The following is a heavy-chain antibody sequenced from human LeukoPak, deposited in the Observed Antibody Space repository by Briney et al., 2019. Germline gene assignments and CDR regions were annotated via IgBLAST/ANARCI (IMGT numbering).Heavy chain of an antibody. CDR2: IKHDGSEK. CDR3: AKGASGSYYPGFYYYYGMDV. J-gene: IGHJ6*02. D-gene: IGHD3-10*01. CDR1: GFTLSSYW. V-gene: IGHV3-7*03. Sequence: PGGSLRLSCAASGFTLSSYWMSWVRQAPGKGLEWVANIKHDGSEKYYVDSVKGRFTISRDNSLYLQMNSLRAEDTAVYYCAKGASGSYYPGFYYYYGMDVWGQGTTVTVSS.